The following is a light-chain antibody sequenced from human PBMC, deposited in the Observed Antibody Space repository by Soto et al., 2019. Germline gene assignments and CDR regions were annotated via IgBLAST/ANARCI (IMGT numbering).Light chain of an antibody. V-gene: IGLV3-21*02. CDR3: QAWDVSTVHYV. Sequence: SYELTQPPSMSVAPGQTARITCGGNNIGSKTVHWYQQKAGQAPVLVVYDDSDRPSGIPERFSGSNSGNTATLTISRVEAGDEADSYCQAWDVSTVHYVSRNGTTVTVL. CDR2: DDS. CDR1: NIGSKT. J-gene: IGLJ1*01.